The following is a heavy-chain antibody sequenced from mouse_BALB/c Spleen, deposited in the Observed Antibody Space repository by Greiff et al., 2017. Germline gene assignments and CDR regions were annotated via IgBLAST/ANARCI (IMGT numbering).Heavy chain of an antibody. CDR2: LWGDGST. J-gene: IGHJ1*01. V-gene: IGHV2-3*01. CDR3: AKSKRDYRYWYFDV. Sequence: VQLQQSGPGLVAPSQSLSITCTVSGFSLTSYGVSWVRQPPGKGLEWLGVLWGDGSTNYHSALISRLSISKDNSKSQVFLKLNSLQTDDTATYYCAKSKRDYRYWYFDVWGAGTTVTVSS. CDR1: GFSLTSYG. D-gene: IGHD2-14*01.